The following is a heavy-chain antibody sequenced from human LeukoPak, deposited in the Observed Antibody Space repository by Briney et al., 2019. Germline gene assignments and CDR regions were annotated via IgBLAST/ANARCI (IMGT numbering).Heavy chain of an antibody. CDR2: ISSSSSYT. Sequence: PGGSLRLSCAASGFTFSSYSMNWIRQAPGKGLEWLSSISSSSSYTYYADSGKGRFPISRYNAKNPLYLQMNSLRGDHTAVYYCARGEYQLLYVLDYWGQGTLVTVSS. CDR1: GFTFSSYS. D-gene: IGHD2-2*02. CDR3: ARGEYQLLYVLDY. V-gene: IGHV3-21*01. J-gene: IGHJ4*02.